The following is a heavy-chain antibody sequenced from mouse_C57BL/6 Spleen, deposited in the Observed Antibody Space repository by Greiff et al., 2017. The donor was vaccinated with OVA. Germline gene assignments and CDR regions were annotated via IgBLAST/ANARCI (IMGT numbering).Heavy chain of an antibody. CDR2: INPGSGGT. CDR1: GYAFTNYL. CDR3: ARYGNYEYDGFAY. Sequence: QVQLKESGAELVRPGTSVKVSCKASGYAFTNYLIEWVKQRPGQGLEWIGVINPGSGGTNYNEKFKGKATLTADKSSSTAYMQLSSLPSEDSAVYFCARYGNYEYDGFAYWGEGTLVTVSA. V-gene: IGHV1-54*01. D-gene: IGHD2-4*01. J-gene: IGHJ3*01.